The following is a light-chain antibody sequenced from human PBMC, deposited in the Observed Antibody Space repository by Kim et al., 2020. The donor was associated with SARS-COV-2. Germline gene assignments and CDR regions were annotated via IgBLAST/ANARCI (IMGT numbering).Light chain of an antibody. J-gene: IGLJ2*01. V-gene: IGLV3-21*04. CDR3: QVWDGDGDQMI. CDR2: YDS. CDR1: NIETKN. Sequence: AQGQTARISCWRNNIETKNVYWYQPKPGQAPVLVIYYDSDRPSGIPERFSGSNSGNTATLTISRVEAGDEADYYCQVWDGDGDQMIFGGGTQLTVL.